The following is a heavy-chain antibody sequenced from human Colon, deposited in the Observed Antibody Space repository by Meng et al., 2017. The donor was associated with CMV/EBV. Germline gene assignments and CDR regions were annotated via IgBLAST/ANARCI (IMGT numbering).Heavy chain of an antibody. V-gene: IGHV3-21*01. CDR1: GFTFSSYS. J-gene: IGHJ6*02. D-gene: IGHD3-3*01. CDR2: ISSSSYI. Sequence: GESLKISCAASGFTFSSYSMNWVRQAPGKGLEWVSSISSSSYIYYADSVKGRFTISRDNAKNSLYLQMNSLRAEDTAVYYCAREWERFLEWLYPYYYYGMDVWGQGTTVTVSS. CDR3: AREWERFLEWLYPYYYYGMDV.